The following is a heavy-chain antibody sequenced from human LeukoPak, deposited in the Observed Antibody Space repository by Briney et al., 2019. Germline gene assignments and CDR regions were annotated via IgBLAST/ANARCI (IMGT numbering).Heavy chain of an antibody. V-gene: IGHV4-31*03. CDR1: GGSISSGGYS. D-gene: IGHD1-26*01. J-gene: IGHJ4*02. CDR2: IYYSGST. CDR3: ARGSSLLSRTLLDY. Sequence: SQTLSLTCTVSGGSISSGGYSWSWIRQHPGKGLEWIGYIYYSGSTYYNPSLKSRVTISVDTSKNQFSLKLSSVTAADTAVYYCARGSSLLSRTLLDYWGQGTLVTVSS.